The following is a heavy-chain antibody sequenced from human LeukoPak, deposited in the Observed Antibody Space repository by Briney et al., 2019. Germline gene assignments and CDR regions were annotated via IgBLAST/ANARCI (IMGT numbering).Heavy chain of an antibody. CDR1: GFTFSTYS. J-gene: IGHJ1*01. CDR3: ARDAVGATHTEYFQH. D-gene: IGHD1-26*01. CDR2: ISSNSRTM. V-gene: IGHV3-48*01. Sequence: QSGGSLRLSCAASGFTFSTYSMNWVRQAPGKGLEWLSSISSNSRTMYYADSVKGRFTISRDNAKNSLYLQMNSLRAEDTAVYYRARDAVGATHTEYFQHWGQGTLVTVSS.